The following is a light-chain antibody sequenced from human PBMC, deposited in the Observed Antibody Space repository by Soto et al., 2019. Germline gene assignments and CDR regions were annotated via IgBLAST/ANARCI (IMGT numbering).Light chain of an antibody. V-gene: IGLV3-21*01. CDR2: YDK. CDR3: QVWADYVV. J-gene: IGLJ2*01. CDR1: NIGSKS. Sequence: SYELTQPPSVSVAPGKTATITCGANNIGSKSVHWYQQKPGQAPVLVIYYDKDRPSGIPERFSGSNSGNTATLTISRVEAGDEADFYCQVWADYVVFGGGTKLTVL.